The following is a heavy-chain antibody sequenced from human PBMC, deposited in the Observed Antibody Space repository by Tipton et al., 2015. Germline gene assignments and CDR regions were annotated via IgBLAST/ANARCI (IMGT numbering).Heavy chain of an antibody. V-gene: IGHV4-59*01. J-gene: IGHJ5*02. D-gene: IGHD2-15*01. CDR1: HDSIRNKY. CDR2: IYYSGST. Sequence: GLVKPSETLSLACSVSHDSIRNKYWSWIRQPPGKGLEWFGHIYYSGSTNYNPSLKSRVTMSVDTSKNQFSLKLTSVTAADTAVYYCARGGNNWFDPWGQGTLVTVSS. CDR3: ARGGNNWFDP.